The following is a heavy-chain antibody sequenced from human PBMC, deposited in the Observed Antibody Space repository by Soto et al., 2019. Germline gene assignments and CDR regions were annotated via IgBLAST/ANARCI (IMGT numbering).Heavy chain of an antibody. J-gene: IGHJ2*01. V-gene: IGHV1-3*01. Sequence: QVQLVQCGAEVKKPGASVKVSCKASGYTFTSYAMHWVRQAPGQRLEWMGWINAGNGNTKYSQKFQGRVTITRDTSASTAYMELSSLRSEDTAVYYCAREADSSSWYSDWYFDLWGRGTLVTVSS. CDR1: GYTFTSYA. CDR3: AREADSSSWYSDWYFDL. D-gene: IGHD6-13*01. CDR2: INAGNGNT.